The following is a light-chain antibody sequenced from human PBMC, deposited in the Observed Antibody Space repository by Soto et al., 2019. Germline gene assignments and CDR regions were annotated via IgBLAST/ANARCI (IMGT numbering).Light chain of an antibody. CDR2: GNS. J-gene: IGLJ1*01. Sequence: QSALTQPPSVSGAPGQRVTISCTGSSSNIGAGYDVHWYQQLPGTAPKLLIYGNSNRPSGVPDRFSGSKSGTSASLAITGLQAEDEADYYCQSYDSNLSARYVFGTGTRSPS. CDR3: QSYDSNLSARYV. V-gene: IGLV1-40*01. CDR1: SSNIGAGYD.